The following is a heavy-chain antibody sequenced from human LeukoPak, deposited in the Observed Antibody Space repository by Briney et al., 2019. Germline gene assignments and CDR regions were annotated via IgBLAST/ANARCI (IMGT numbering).Heavy chain of an antibody. Sequence: ASVKVSCKASGYTFTNYTLNWVRQAPGQGLEWMGWINTNTGNPTYAQGFTGRFVFSLDTSVSTAYLQISSLKAEDTAVYYCARTLVAAPNQKAWSFDYWGQGTLVTVSS. CDR2: INTNTGNP. CDR3: ARTLVAAPNQKAWSFDY. V-gene: IGHV7-4-1*02. J-gene: IGHJ4*02. CDR1: GYTFTNYT. D-gene: IGHD2-15*01.